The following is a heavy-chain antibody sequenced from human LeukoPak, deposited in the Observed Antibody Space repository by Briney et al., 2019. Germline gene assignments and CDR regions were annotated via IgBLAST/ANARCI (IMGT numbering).Heavy chain of an antibody. CDR1: GYTFTSYY. Sequence: ASVKVSCKASGYTFTSYYMHWVRQAPGQGPEWMGIINPSGGSTSYAQKFQGRVTMTRDTSTRTVYMELSSLRSEDTAVYYCARGPIPGTFDYWGQGTLVTVSS. CDR3: ARGPIPGTFDY. V-gene: IGHV1-46*03. J-gene: IGHJ4*02. CDR2: INPSGGST. D-gene: IGHD3/OR15-3a*01.